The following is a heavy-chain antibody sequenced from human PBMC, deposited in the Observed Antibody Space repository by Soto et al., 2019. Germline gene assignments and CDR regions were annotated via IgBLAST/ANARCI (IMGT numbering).Heavy chain of an antibody. D-gene: IGHD2-21*01. Sequence: QVQLVQSGAEVKKPGASVKVSCKASGYTFTSYGISWVRQAPGQGLEWMGWISAYNGNTNYAQKLQGRVTITADTATSTAYMELRSLGSDGPAVYYCARGRRDLDCWGQGALVTVSS. J-gene: IGHJ4*02. V-gene: IGHV1-18*01. CDR3: ARGRRDLDC. CDR2: ISAYNGNT. CDR1: GYTFTSYG.